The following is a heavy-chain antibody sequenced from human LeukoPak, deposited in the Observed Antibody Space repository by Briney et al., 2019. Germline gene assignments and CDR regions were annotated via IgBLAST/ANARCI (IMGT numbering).Heavy chain of an antibody. CDR3: TTAPTRGWLPHFDY. CDR2: ITASGTE. J-gene: IGHJ4*02. Sequence: GGSLRLSCAVSGLTFSDAWMSWVRQAPGKGLEWVARITASGTENCAAPVKARFTASRDDSKSTVYLQMNSLTTEDTAVYYCTTAPTRGWLPHFDYWGQGTVVTVSS. D-gene: IGHD5-24*01. V-gene: IGHV3-15*01. CDR1: GLTFSDAW.